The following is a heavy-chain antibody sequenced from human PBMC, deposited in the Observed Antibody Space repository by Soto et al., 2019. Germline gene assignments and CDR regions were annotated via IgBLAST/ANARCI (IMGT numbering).Heavy chain of an antibody. CDR2: INHGGSI. CDR1: GGSFNDYY. V-gene: IGHV4-34*01. J-gene: IGHJ5*02. D-gene: IGHD2-2*01. CDR3: AREGRYCSSTSCYGWWFDP. Sequence: QVQLQQWGAGLLKPSETLSLTCAVYGGSFNDYYWNWIRQPPGKGLEWIGEINHGGSINYNPSLKSRVTISVDTSKNQFSLKLSSVTAADTAVYYCAREGRYCSSTSCYGWWFDPWGQGTLVTVSS.